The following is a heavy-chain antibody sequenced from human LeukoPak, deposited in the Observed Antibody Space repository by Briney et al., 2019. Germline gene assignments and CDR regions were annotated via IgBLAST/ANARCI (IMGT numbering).Heavy chain of an antibody. CDR3: ARDRHSTSWLVVY. J-gene: IGHJ4*02. D-gene: IGHD6-13*01. CDR1: GFTFSSYA. CDR2: ISGSGGST. V-gene: IGHV3-23*01. Sequence: GGSLRLSCAASGFTFSSYAMTWVRQAPGKGLEWVSLISGSGGSTYYADSVKGRFTISRDNSKNTLYLQMNSLRVEDTAVYYCARDRHSTSWLVVYWGQGTLVTVSS.